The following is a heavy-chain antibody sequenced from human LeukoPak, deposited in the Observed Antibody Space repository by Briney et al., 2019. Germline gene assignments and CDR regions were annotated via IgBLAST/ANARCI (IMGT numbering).Heavy chain of an antibody. CDR2: INHNGDVN. Sequence: GGSLRLSCAASGFTFSSYSMNWARQAPGKGLEWVASINHNGDVNYYVDSVKGRFTISRDNAKNSLYLQMSNLRAEDTAVYFCARGGGLDVWGQGATVTVSS. D-gene: IGHD3-16*01. J-gene: IGHJ6*02. CDR3: ARGGGLDV. V-gene: IGHV3-7*03. CDR1: GFTFSSYS.